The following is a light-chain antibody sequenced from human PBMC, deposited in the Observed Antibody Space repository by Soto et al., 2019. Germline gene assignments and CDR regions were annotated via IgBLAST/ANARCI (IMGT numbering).Light chain of an antibody. J-gene: IGKJ1*01. CDR3: QQYNDWPLT. V-gene: IGKV3-15*01. Sequence: EIVMTQSPATLSVSPGERATLSCRASQNVGNNLVWYQQKPGQAPRLLIYGASTRAAGIPDRFSGSGSGTEFTLTISGLQSDDFALYYCQQYNDWPLTFGQGTKVDIK. CDR1: QNVGNN. CDR2: GAS.